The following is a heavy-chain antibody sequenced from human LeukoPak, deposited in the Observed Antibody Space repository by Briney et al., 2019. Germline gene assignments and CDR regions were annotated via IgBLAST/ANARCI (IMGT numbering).Heavy chain of an antibody. CDR3: ARXXGRAFDI. CDR1: GGSISSYY. CDR2: IYYSGST. V-gene: IGHV4-59*01. J-gene: IGHJ3*02. Sequence: SETLSLTCTVSGGSISSYYWSWIRQPPGKGLGWIGYIYYSGSTNYNPSLKSRVTISVDTSKNQFSLKLSSVTAADTAVYYCARXXGRAFDIWGQGTMVTVSS.